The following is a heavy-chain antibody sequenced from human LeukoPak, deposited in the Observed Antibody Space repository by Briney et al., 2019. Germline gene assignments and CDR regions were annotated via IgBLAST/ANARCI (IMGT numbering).Heavy chain of an antibody. V-gene: IGHV3-21*01. Sequence: GGSLRLSCAASGFTFSSFSMNWVRQAPGKGLEWVSSISSSSYISYADSVKGRFTISRDNAKNSLYLQMNSLRAEDTAVFYCAKDRYYGSGLPDYGGQGTLVTVSS. CDR2: ISSSSYI. CDR1: GFTFSSFS. J-gene: IGHJ4*02. D-gene: IGHD3-10*01. CDR3: AKDRYYGSGLPDY.